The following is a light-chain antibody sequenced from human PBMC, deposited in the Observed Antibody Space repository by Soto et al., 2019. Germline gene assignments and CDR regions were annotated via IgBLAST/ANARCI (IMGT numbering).Light chain of an antibody. CDR1: QSVSNY. V-gene: IGKV3-11*01. J-gene: IGKJ5*01. Sequence: EIVLTQSPATLSLSPGERATVSCRASQSVSNYLGWYQQKPGQAPRLLIYDASNRATGIPARFSGSGSGTDFTLTISNLEPEDFAVYYCQHGGTFGQGTRLEIK. CDR2: DAS. CDR3: QHGGT.